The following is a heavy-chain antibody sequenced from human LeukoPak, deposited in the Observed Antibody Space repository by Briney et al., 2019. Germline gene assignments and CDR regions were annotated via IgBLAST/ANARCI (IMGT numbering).Heavy chain of an antibody. CDR3: ARGRGCSSTSCPNIFDY. CDR2: ISDSSAM. CDR1: GFTFSSYA. V-gene: IGHV3-48*01. D-gene: IGHD2-2*01. Sequence: GGSLRLSCAASGFTFSSYAMHWVRQAPGKGLEWVSYISDSSAMYYTDSVRGRFTISRENDKNSLFLQMNSLRAEDTAVYYCARGRGCSSTSCPNIFDYWGQGTLVTVSS. J-gene: IGHJ4*02.